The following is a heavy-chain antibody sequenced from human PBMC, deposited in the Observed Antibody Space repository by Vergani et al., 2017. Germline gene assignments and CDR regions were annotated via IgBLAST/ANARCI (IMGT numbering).Heavy chain of an antibody. CDR3: ANSDTAMVIFNFDY. V-gene: IGHV3-23*01. CDR2: ISGSGGST. CDR1: GFTFSSYA. Sequence: EVQLLESGGGLVQPGGSLRLSRAASGFTFSSYAMSWVRQAPGKGLEWVSAISGSGGSTYYADSVKGRFTISRDNSKNTLYLQMNSLRAEDTAVYYCANSDTAMVIFNFDYWGQGTLVTVSS. D-gene: IGHD5-18*01. J-gene: IGHJ4*02.